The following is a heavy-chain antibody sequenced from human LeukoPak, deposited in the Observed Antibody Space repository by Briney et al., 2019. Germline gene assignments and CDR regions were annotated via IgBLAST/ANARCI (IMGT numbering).Heavy chain of an antibody. CDR1: GYTFPSYF. CDR2: INPTGGST. J-gene: IGHJ4*02. CDR3: ASGHPRYYYYDSSGYSVLDY. D-gene: IGHD3-22*01. Sequence: ASVKVSCKASGYTFPSYFMHWVRQAPGQGLEWMGIINPTGGSTTYAQKFQGRVTITADESTSTAYMELSSLRSEDAAVYYCASGHPRYYYYDSSGYSVLDYWGQGTLVTVSS. V-gene: IGHV1-46*01.